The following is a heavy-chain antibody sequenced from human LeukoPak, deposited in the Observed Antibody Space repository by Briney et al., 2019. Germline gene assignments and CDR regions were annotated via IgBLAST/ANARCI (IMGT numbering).Heavy chain of an antibody. D-gene: IGHD3-22*01. V-gene: IGHV3-53*01. CDR2: IYSGGST. J-gene: IGHJ1*01. Sequence: GGSLRLSCAASGFTVSSNYMSWVRQAPGKGLEWVSVIYSGGSTYYADSVKGRFTISRHDSKNTLYLQMNSLRAEDTAVYYCAKGGTSYYYDSSGCKYFQHWGQGTLVTVSS. CDR1: GFTVSSNY. CDR3: AKGGTSYYYDSSGCKYFQH.